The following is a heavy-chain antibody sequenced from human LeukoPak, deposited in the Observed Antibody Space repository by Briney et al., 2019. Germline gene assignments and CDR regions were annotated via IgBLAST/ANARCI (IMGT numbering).Heavy chain of an antibody. V-gene: IGHV4-39*07. D-gene: IGHD2-21*01. J-gene: IGHJ6*03. CDR2: IYYSGST. CDR3: ARGDYYYYYYYIDV. CDR1: GGSISSSSYY. Sequence: SETLSLTCTVSGGSISSSSYYWGWIRQPPGKGLEWIGSIYYSGSTPYNPSLKSRVTISVDTSKNQFSLELTSVTAADTAVYYCARGDYYYYYYYIDVWGKGTTVTFSS.